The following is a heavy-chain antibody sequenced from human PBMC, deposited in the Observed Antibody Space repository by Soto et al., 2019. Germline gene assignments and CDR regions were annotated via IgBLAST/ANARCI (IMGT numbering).Heavy chain of an antibody. CDR2: ISGSGGST. CDR3: AKAVKGYGVVINYLDY. D-gene: IGHD3-3*01. CDR1: GFTFSSYA. Sequence: PGGSLRLSCAASGFTFSSYAMSWVRQAPGKGLEWVSAISGSGGSTYYADSVKGRFTISRDNSKNTLYLQMNSLRAEDTAVYYCAKAVKGYGVVINYLDYWGQGTLVTVPS. V-gene: IGHV3-23*01. J-gene: IGHJ4*02.